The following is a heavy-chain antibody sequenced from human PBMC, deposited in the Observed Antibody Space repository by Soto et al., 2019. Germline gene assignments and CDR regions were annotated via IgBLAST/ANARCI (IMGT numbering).Heavy chain of an antibody. V-gene: IGHV3-30*18. J-gene: IGHJ4*02. Sequence: GGSLRLSCTGSGFTFGNYGMHWVRQAPGKWLEWVASTSYDGNNKYYADSLKGRFTISRDNSKKMVYLQMTSLGPEDTAVYYCAKGGGSARDFDYWGQGXLVTV. CDR1: GFTFGNYG. D-gene: IGHD1-26*01. CDR2: TSYDGNNK. CDR3: AKGGGSARDFDY.